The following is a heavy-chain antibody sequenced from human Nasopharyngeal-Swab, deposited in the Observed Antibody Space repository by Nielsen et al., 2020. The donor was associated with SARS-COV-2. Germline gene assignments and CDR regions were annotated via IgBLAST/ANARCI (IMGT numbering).Heavy chain of an antibody. V-gene: IGHV4-4*07. D-gene: IGHD3-9*01. CDR2: IYTSGNT. J-gene: IGHJ5*02. CDR3: ARIELRYFDGVVSNGWFDP. CDR1: GGSISDYN. Sequence: SETLSLTCTVSGGSISDYNWSWIRQPAGKGLEWIGRIYTSGNTNYNPSLKSRVTMSVDESKNQFSLKLSSVTAADTAVYYCARIELRYFDGVVSNGWFDPWGQGTLVTVSS.